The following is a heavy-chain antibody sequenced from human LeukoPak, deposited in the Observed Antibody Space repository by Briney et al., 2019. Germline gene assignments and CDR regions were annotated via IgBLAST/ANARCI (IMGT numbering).Heavy chain of an antibody. D-gene: IGHD5-24*01. V-gene: IGHV3-64*01. J-gene: IGHJ4*02. Sequence: GGSLRLSCAASGFTFSSYAMHWVRQAPGKGLEYVSAISSNGGSTYYANSVKGRFTISRDNSKNTLYLQMGSLRAEDMAVYYCARTPGRWLQFMRFDYWGQGTLVTVSS. CDR3: ARTPGRWLQFMRFDY. CDR1: GFTFSSYA. CDR2: ISSNGGST.